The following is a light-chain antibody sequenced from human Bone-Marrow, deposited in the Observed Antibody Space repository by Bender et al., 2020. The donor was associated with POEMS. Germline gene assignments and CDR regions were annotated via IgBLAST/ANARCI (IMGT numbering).Light chain of an antibody. Sequence: QSVLTQPPSASGTPGQRVTTSCSGSNSNIGTNSVNWYQQFPGTAPKLLIYSDNQRPSGVPDRFYAFKSGTSASLAISGLQSEDEADYYCAAWEAGLSGGVFGGETKLTVL. CDR3: AAWEAGLSGGV. CDR2: SDN. V-gene: IGLV1-44*01. CDR1: NSNIGTNS. J-gene: IGLJ3*02.